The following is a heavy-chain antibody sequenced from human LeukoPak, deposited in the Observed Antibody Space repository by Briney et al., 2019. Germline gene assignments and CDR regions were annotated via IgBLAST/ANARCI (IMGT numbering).Heavy chain of an antibody. CDR3: ATEEYYYGSGSYSKAFDY. CDR2: FDPEDGET. V-gene: IGHV1-24*01. D-gene: IGHD3-10*01. Sequence: ASVKVSCKVSGYTLTELSMHWVRQAPGKGHEWMGGFDPEDGETIYAQKFQGRVTMTEDTSTDTAYMELSSLRSEDTAVYYCATEEYYYGSGSYSKAFDYWGQGTLVTVSS. J-gene: IGHJ4*02. CDR1: GYTLTELS.